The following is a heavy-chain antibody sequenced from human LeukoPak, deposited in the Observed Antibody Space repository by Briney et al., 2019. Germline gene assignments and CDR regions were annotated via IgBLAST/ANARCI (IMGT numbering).Heavy chain of an antibody. D-gene: IGHD5-18*01. V-gene: IGHV4-34*01. J-gene: IGHJ6*03. CDR2: INHSGST. CDR1: GGSFSGYY. Sequence: SETLSLTCAVYGGSFSGYYWSWIRQPPGKGLEWIGEINHSGSTNYNPSLKSRVTISVDTSKNQFSLKLSSVTAADTAVYYCARRGYSYGVRYYYYYYYMDVWGKGTTVTVSS. CDR3: ARRGYSYGVRYYYYYYYMDV.